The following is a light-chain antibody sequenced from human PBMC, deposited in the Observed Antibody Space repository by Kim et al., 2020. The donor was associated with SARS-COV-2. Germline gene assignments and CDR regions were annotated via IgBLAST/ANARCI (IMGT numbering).Light chain of an antibody. J-gene: IGLJ3*02. V-gene: IGLV3-25*03. CDR1: ALPKQY. CDR2: KDS. Sequence: SYELTQPPSVSVSPGQTARITCSGDALPKQYAYWYQQKPGQAPVLVIYKDSERPSGIPERFSGSSSGTTVTLTISGVQAEDEADYYCQSADSSGTCWVFGGGTQLTV. CDR3: QSADSSGTCWV.